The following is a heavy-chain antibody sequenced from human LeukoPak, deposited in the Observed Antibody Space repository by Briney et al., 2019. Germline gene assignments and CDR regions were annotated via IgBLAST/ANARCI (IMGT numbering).Heavy chain of an antibody. CDR3: AEAAGQVVVAAHFDY. V-gene: IGHV3-30*18. Sequence: GRSLRLSCAASGFTFSSYGMHWVRQAPGKGLERVAVISYDGSNKYYADSVKGRFTISRDNSKNTLYLQMNSLRAEDTAVYYCAEAAGQVVVAAHFDYWGQGTLVTVSS. D-gene: IGHD2-15*01. CDR1: GFTFSSYG. CDR2: ISYDGSNK. J-gene: IGHJ4*02.